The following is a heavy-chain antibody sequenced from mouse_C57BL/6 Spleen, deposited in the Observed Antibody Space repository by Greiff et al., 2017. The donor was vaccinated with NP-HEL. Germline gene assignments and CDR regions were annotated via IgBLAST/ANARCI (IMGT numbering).Heavy chain of an antibody. J-gene: IGHJ3*01. V-gene: IGHV5-4*01. CDR2: ISDGGSYT. CDR3: ARDRDDYLAWFAY. Sequence: EVQGVESGGGLVKPGGSLKLSCAASGFTFSSYAMSWVRQTPEKRLEWVATISDGGSYTYYPDNVKGRFTIARDNAKNNLYLQMSHLKSEDTAMFYCARDRDDYLAWFAYWGQGTLVTVSA. CDR1: GFTFSSYA. D-gene: IGHD2-4*01.